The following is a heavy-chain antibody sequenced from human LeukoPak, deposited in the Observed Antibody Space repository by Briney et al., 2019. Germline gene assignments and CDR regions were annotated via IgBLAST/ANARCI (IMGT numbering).Heavy chain of an antibody. D-gene: IGHD6-13*01. CDR3: AIVGYSSTWYIDY. Sequence: PGGSLRLSCAASGFTFGNYWMHWVRQAPGKGLVWVSRINSDGSSTSYADSVKGRFTISRDNAKNTLYLQMNCLRGEDTALYYCAIVGYSSTWYIDYWGQGTLVTVSS. V-gene: IGHV3-74*01. CDR1: GFTFGNYW. J-gene: IGHJ4*02. CDR2: INSDGSST.